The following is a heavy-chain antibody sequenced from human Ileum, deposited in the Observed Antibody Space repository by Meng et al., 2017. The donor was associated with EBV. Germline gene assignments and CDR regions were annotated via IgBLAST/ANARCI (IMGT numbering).Heavy chain of an antibody. CDR1: GAAISNRAPY. CDR3: ARDPAYPRGLFDS. D-gene: IGHD3-10*01. J-gene: IGHJ4*02. CDR2: IYRSGSS. Sequence: SGTGMVKPSEPRSLTCSVCGAAISNRAPYWNWIRRSPGKGLEWIASIYRSGSSYFDPSLKSRVSLSLDTSKNQFSLKLSSVTAADTALYYCARDPAYPRGLFDSWGQGILVTVSS. V-gene: IGHV4-39*07.